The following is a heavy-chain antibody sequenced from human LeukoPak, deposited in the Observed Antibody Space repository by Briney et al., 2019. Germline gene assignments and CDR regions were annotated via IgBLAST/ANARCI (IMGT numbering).Heavy chain of an antibody. CDR3: ARIQSAVDAFDI. V-gene: IGHV4-59*01. J-gene: IGHJ3*02. CDR2: MYYSGST. Sequence: SETLSLTCTVSGGSISSYYWSWIRQPPGKGLEWIGYMYYSGSTNYNPSLKSRVTISVDTSKNQFSLKVSSVTAADTAVYYSARIQSAVDAFDIWGQGTMVTVSS. CDR1: GGSISSYY.